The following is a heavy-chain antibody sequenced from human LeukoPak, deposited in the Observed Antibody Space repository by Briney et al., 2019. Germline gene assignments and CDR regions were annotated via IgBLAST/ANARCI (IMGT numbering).Heavy chain of an antibody. CDR1: GFTFSSYA. D-gene: IGHD4-17*01. Sequence: GGSLRLSCAASGFTFSSYAMSWVRQAPGKGLEWVSSIRGSDGSTYYADSVKGRFAISRDNSKNTLYLQMNSLRAEDTAVYYCAKDVYGDYGGLDYWGQETLVTVSS. CDR2: IRGSDGST. V-gene: IGHV3-23*01. J-gene: IGHJ4*02. CDR3: AKDVYGDYGGLDY.